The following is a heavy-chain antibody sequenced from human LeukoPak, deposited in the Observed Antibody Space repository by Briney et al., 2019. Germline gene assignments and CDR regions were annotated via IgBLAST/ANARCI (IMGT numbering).Heavy chain of an antibody. CDR3: ARASYYYDSSGYYALDYFDY. V-gene: IGHV1-8*01. CDR2: MNPNSGNT. J-gene: IGHJ4*02. Sequence: ASAKVSCKASGYTFTSYDINWVRQATGQGLEWMGWMNPNSGNTGYAQKFQGRVTMTRNTSISTAYMELSSLRSEDTAVYYCARASYYYDSSGYYALDYFDYWGQGTLVTVSP. D-gene: IGHD3-22*01. CDR1: GYTFTSYD.